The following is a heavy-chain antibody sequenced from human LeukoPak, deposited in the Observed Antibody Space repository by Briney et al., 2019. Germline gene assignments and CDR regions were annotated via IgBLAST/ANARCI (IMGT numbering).Heavy chain of an antibody. CDR3: ARASVRGVLDY. V-gene: IGHV4-59*01. J-gene: IGHJ4*02. Sequence: SETLSLTCTVSGGSISSYYWSWIRQPPGKGLEWIGYIYYCGSTNYNPSLKSRVTISVDTSKNQFSLKLSSVTAADTAVYYCARASVRGVLDYWGQGTLVTVSS. D-gene: IGHD3-10*01. CDR2: IYYCGST. CDR1: GGSISSYY.